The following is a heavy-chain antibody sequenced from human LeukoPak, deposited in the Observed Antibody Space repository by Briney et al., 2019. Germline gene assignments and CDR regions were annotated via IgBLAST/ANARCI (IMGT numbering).Heavy chain of an antibody. D-gene: IGHD4-17*01. Sequence: SETLSLTCTVYGGSFSGYYWSWIRQPPGKGLEWIGDINYSGSTNYNPSLKSRVTISVDTSKNQFSLKLSSVTAADTAVYYCARSLMTTVTTETEGTFDSWGQGTLVTVSS. CDR3: ARSLMTTVTTETEGTFDS. J-gene: IGHJ4*02. V-gene: IGHV4-34*01. CDR1: GGSFSGYY. CDR2: INYSGST.